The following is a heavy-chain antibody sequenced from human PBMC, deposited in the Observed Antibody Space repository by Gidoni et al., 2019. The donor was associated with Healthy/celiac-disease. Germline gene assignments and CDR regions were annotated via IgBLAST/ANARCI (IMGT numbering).Heavy chain of an antibody. D-gene: IGHD6-13*01. Sequence: QVQLQQWGAGLLKPSETLSLTCAVYGGSFSGYSWSWIRQPPGKGLEWIGEINHSGSTNYNPSLKSRVTISVDTSKNQFSLKLSSVTAADTAVYYCARGSLSFSSSWYSHRAFDIWGQGTMVTVSS. J-gene: IGHJ3*02. CDR2: INHSGST. V-gene: IGHV4-34*01. CDR3: ARGSLSFSSSWYSHRAFDI. CDR1: GGSFSGYS.